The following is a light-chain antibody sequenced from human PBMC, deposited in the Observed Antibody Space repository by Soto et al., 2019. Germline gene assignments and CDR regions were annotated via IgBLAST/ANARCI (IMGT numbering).Light chain of an antibody. CDR3: SSFAGNNNLV. J-gene: IGLJ2*01. V-gene: IGLV2-8*01. CDR2: EVS. CDR1: SSEVGVYNY. Sequence: QSALTQPPSASGSPGQSVTISCTGTSSEVGVYNYVSWYQQHPGKAPKLMIYEVSKRPSGVPDRFSGSKSGTTASLTVSGLQAEDEADYYCSSFAGNNNLVFGGGTKLTVL.